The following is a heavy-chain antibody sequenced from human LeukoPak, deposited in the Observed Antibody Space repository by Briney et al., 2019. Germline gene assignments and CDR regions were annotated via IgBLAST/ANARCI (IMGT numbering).Heavy chain of an antibody. CDR2: IKQDGSEK. D-gene: IGHD3-3*01. CDR3: VRVKYYDFWSGNDAFDM. Sequence: GGSLRLSCAASGFTLSNYWMSWVRQAPGKGLEWVANIKQDGSEKYYVDSVKGRFTISRDNAKNSLYLQMNSLRGEDTAVYYCVRVKYYDFWSGNDAFDMWGQGTMVTVSS. V-gene: IGHV3-7*01. CDR1: GFTLSNYW. J-gene: IGHJ3*02.